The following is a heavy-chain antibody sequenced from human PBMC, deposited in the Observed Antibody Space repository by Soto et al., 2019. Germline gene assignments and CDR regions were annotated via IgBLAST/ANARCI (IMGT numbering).Heavy chain of an antibody. J-gene: IGHJ4*02. CDR2: ISSNGGST. CDR1: GFTFSSYA. Sequence: EVQLMESGGGLVQPGGSLRLSCAASGFTFSSYAIHWVRQAPGKGLEYVSAISSNGGSTYYANSVKGRFTISRDNSKNTLYLQMGSLRAEDMAVYYCAREGYCSSTSCYSFDYWGQGTLVTVSS. D-gene: IGHD2-2*01. CDR3: AREGYCSSTSCYSFDY. V-gene: IGHV3-64*01.